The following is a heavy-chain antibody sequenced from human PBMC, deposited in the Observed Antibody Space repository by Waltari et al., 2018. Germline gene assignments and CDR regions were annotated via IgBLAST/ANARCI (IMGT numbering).Heavy chain of an antibody. CDR1: GYSISMGYY. D-gene: IGHD1-26*01. J-gene: IGHJ5*02. CDR3: ARAHSGSYSYVNWFDP. CDR2: IYHSGST. Sequence: QVQLQESGPGLVKPSETLSLTCAVSGYSISMGYYWGWIRQPPEKGLGWIGSIYHSGSTYYNPSLKSRVTISIDTSKNQFSLRLSSVTAADTAVYYCARAHSGSYSYVNWFDPWGQGTLVTVSS. V-gene: IGHV4-38-2*01.